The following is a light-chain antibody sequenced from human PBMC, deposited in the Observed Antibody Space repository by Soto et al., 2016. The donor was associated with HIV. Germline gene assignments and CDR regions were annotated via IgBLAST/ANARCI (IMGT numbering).Light chain of an antibody. V-gene: IGLV3-1*01. CDR3: QTWDSSTAV. Sequence: SYELTQPPSVSVSPGQTASITCSGDKLEDKYVYWYQQKAGQSPVLVIYQDTQRPSGIPERFSGSNSGDIATLTISGTQAMDEADYYCQTWDSSTAVFGGGTELSVL. J-gene: IGLJ2*01. CDR2: QDT. CDR1: KLEDKY.